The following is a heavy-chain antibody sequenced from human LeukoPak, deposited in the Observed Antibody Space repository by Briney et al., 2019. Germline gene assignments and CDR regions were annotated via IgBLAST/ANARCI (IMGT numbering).Heavy chain of an antibody. CDR1: GYSFTSYW. CDR3: ARSLDVVVIRDWYFDL. CDR2: IYPGDSVT. Sequence: GASLKISCKGSGYSFTSYWIGWVRQLPGKGLEWMGIIYPGDSVTRYSPSFQGQVTISADKSISTAYLQWSSLKASDTAMYYCARSLDVVVIRDWYFDLWGRGTLVTVSS. V-gene: IGHV5-51*01. D-gene: IGHD3-22*01. J-gene: IGHJ2*01.